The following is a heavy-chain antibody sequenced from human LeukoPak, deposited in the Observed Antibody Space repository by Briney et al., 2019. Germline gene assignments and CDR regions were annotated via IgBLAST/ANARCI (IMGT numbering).Heavy chain of an antibody. J-gene: IGHJ4*02. Sequence: GESLKISCKGSGYSFTTYWIGWVRQMPGRGLEWMGIIYPGDSDTRYSPSFQGQVTISADKSISTAYLQWSSLKASDTAMYYCARQFRDSSGYYSYYFDYWGQGALVTVSS. CDR3: ARQFRDSSGYYSYYFDY. D-gene: IGHD3-22*01. CDR2: IYPGDSDT. V-gene: IGHV5-51*01. CDR1: GYSFTTYW.